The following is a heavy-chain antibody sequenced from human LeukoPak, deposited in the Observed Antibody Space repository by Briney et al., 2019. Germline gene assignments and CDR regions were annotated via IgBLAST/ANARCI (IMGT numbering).Heavy chain of an antibody. Sequence: ASVKVSCKASGGTFSSYAISWVRQAPGQGLEWMGGIIPIFGTANYAQKFQGRVTITADESTSTAYMELSSLRSEDTAVYYCARTSPTIFGVVINYYFDYWGQGTQVTVSS. CDR1: GGTFSSYA. CDR2: IIPIFGTA. CDR3: ARTSPTIFGVVINYYFDY. V-gene: IGHV1-69*01. J-gene: IGHJ4*02. D-gene: IGHD3-3*01.